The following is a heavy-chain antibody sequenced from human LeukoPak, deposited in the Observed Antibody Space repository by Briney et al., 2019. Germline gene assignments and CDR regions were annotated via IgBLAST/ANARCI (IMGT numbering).Heavy chain of an antibody. V-gene: IGHV3-23*01. J-gene: IGHJ4*02. CDR2: VSDTYATT. CDR1: GFTFTNYA. CDR3: VRHDSFIPF. D-gene: IGHD2-21*01. Sequence: GGSLRLSCAASGFTFTNYAMTWVRQAPGKGLEWVSSVSDTYATTYYTDSVKGRCTISRDNSKNTVSLLLNNLRAEDTAVYFCVRHDSFIPFWGQGTLVTVSS.